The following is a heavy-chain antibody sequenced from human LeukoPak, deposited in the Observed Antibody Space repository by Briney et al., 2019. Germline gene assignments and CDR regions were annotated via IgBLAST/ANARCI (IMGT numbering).Heavy chain of an antibody. V-gene: IGHV3-66*02. J-gene: IGHJ4*02. Sequence: GGSLRLSCAASGFTVSDNYMYWVRQAPGKGLEWVSAIHSSGSTYYADSVKGRFTISRDTSKNTLYLHMSSLRAEDTAVYYCARGDCGGLCSVLNYWGQGTLVTVSS. D-gene: IGHD2-21*02. CDR2: IHSSGST. CDR3: ARGDCGGLCSVLNY. CDR1: GFTVSDNY.